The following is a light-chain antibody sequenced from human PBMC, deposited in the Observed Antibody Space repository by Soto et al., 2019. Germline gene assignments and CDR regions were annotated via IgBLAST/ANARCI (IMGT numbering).Light chain of an antibody. CDR1: QSVTYY. CDR3: QQRSNWPLT. J-gene: IGKJ4*01. V-gene: IGKV3-11*01. CDR2: DVS. Sequence: EIVLTQSPVTLSLSPGERATLSCRASQSVTYYLAWYQQKPGQPPRLLIYDVSKRATGIPDRFSGSGSGTDFTLTISSLEPEDFAVYYCQQRSNWPLTFGGGTKVEI.